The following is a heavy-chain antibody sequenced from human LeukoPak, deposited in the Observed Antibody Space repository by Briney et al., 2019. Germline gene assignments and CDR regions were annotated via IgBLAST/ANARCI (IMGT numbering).Heavy chain of an antibody. D-gene: IGHD3-10*01. CDR1: GFTFTNYA. Sequence: PGGSLRLSCAASGFTFTNYAIHWVRQAPGKGLEWVSGISWNSGSIGYADSVKGRFTISRDNAKNSLYLQMNSLRAEDTALYYCAKDIDADYGSGSYQDYWGQGTLVTVSS. J-gene: IGHJ4*02. CDR2: ISWNSGSI. V-gene: IGHV3-9*01. CDR3: AKDIDADYGSGSYQDY.